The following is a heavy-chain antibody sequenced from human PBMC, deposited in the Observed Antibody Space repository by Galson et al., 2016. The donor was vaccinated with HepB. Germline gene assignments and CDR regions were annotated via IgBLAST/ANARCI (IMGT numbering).Heavy chain of an antibody. Sequence: SVKVSCKASGGSFRSCAISWVRQAPGQGLEWVGGIIRVFGTVSYAQKFQGRLTITADKSTNVADMELSSLRPEDTAVYYCVRCSAPEPGIPQALHVLNFYHYGMDVWGQGTTVTVS. CDR3: VRCSAPEPGIPQALHVLNFYHYGMDV. V-gene: IGHV1-69*06. J-gene: IGHJ6*02. CDR2: IIRVFGTV. CDR1: GGSFRSCA. D-gene: IGHD1-14*01.